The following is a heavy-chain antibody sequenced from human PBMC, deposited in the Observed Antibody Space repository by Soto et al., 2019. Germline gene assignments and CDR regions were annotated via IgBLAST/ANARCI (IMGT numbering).Heavy chain of an antibody. CDR2: IKEDGSEK. J-gene: IGHJ4*02. V-gene: IGHV3-7*01. CDR1: GFTFSSYW. Sequence: GGSLRLSCGGSGFTFSSYWMSWVRQAPGKGLEWVAIIKEDGSEKYYVDSVKGRFTISRDNAKNSLHLQMNSLRAEDTAVYYCARDQPGPTSYWGQGTLVTVSS. CDR3: ARDQPGPTSY.